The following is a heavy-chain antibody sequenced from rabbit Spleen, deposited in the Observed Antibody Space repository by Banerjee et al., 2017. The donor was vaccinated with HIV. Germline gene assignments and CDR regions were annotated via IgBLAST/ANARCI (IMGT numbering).Heavy chain of an antibody. V-gene: IGHV1S45*01. CDR3: ARDTGTSFSSYGMDL. D-gene: IGHD7-1*01. CDR1: GFTISSSYW. J-gene: IGHJ6*01. Sequence: QEHLEESGGDLVKPEGSLTLTCTASGFTISSSYWICWVRQAPGKGLEWIACIYTGSSSGFTYSATWATGRFTISKTSSTTVTLQMTSLTVADTATYFCARDTGTSFSSYGMDLWGPGTLVTVS. CDR2: IYTGSSSGFT.